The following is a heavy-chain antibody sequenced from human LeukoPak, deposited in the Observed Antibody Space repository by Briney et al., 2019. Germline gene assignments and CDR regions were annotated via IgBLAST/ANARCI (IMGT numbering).Heavy chain of an antibody. D-gene: IGHD2-2*01. CDR2: IYPDDSDT. J-gene: IGHJ5*02. CDR3: AIPRGVVVPAAMPGGPNWFDP. V-gene: IGHV5-51*01. CDR1: GYTFTTHW. Sequence: GESLKISCQVSGYTFTTHWIGWVRQMPGKGLEWMGIIYPDDSDTTYSPSFQGQVTISVDKSISTAYLQWSSLKASDTAMYYCAIPRGVVVPAAMPGGPNWFDPWGQGTLVTVSS.